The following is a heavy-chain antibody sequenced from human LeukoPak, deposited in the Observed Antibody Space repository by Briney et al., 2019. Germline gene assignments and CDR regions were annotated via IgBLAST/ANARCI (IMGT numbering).Heavy chain of an antibody. CDR3: ARAVSLEPSDYYYYMDD. CDR2: IIPIFGTA. D-gene: IGHD1-1*01. Sequence: ASVKVSCKASGGTFSSYAISWVRQAPGQGLEWMGGIIPIFGTANYAQKFQGRVTITADESTSTAYMELGSLRSEDTAVYYCARAVSLEPSDYYYYMDDWGKGTTVTVSS. V-gene: IGHV1-69*13. CDR1: GGTFSSYA. J-gene: IGHJ6*03.